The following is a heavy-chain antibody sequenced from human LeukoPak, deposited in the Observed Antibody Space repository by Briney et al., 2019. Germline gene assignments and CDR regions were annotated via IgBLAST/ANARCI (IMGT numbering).Heavy chain of an antibody. Sequence: PGGSLRLSYAASGFTFSSYSMNWVRQAPGKGLEWVSAISGSGGSTYYADSVKGRFTISRDNSKNTLYLQMNSLRAEDTAVYYCAKGVYSSSSGIIDYWGQGTLVTVSS. V-gene: IGHV3-23*01. D-gene: IGHD6-6*01. J-gene: IGHJ4*02. CDR3: AKGVYSSSSGIIDY. CDR1: GFTFSSYS. CDR2: ISGSGGST.